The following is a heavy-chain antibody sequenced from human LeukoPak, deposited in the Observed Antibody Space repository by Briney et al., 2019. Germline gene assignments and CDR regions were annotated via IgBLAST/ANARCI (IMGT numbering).Heavy chain of an antibody. D-gene: IGHD6-13*01. V-gene: IGHV1-69*05. CDR1: GGTFSSYA. J-gene: IGHJ6*03. Sequence: SVKVSCKASGGTFSSYAISWVRQAPGQGLEWMGGIIPIFGTANYAQKFQGRVTITTDESTSTAYMELSSLRSEDTAVYYCARLDGYSSSWYNYYYYMDVWGKGTTVTVSS. CDR3: ARLDGYSSSWYNYYYYMDV. CDR2: IIPIFGTA.